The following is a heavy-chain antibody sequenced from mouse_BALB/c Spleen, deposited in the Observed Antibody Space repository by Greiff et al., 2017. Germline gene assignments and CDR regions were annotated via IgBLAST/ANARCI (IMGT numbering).Heavy chain of an antibody. Sequence: DVKLVESGPGLVKPSQSLSLTCSVTGYSITSGYYWNWIRQFPGNKLEWMGYLSYDGSNNYNPSLKNRISITRDTSKNQFFLKLNSVTTEDTATYYCARSYDLFAYWGQGTLVTVSA. J-gene: IGHJ3*01. CDR2: LSYDGSN. V-gene: IGHV3-6*02. D-gene: IGHD2-4*01. CDR1: GYSITSGYY. CDR3: ARSYDLFAY.